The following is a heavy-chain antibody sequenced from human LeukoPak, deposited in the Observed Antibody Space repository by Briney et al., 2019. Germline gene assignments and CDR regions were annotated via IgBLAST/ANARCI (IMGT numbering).Heavy chain of an antibody. CDR2: ISYNGST. J-gene: IGHJ5*02. Sequence: PSETLSLTCSVSDGSITMFYWSWIRQPPGKGLELIAYISYNGSTTYNPSLRSRVTTSIDTSKNLFHLNLRSVTVADTALYYCARGDYYGSLDPWGQGTLVTVSS. V-gene: IGHV4-59*01. D-gene: IGHD3-10*01. CDR3: ARGDYYGSLDP. CDR1: DGSITMFY.